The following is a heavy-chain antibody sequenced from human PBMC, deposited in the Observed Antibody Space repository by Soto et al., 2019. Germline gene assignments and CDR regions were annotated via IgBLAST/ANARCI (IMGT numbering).Heavy chain of an antibody. CDR1: GFNFGSYA. CDR3: AKHSTMVRGVIPDTFDY. V-gene: IGHV3-23*01. CDR2: ISGSGGST. J-gene: IGHJ4*02. D-gene: IGHD3-10*01. Sequence: GGSLRLSCAASGFNFGSYAVSWVRQAPGKGLEWVSAISGSGGSTYYADSVKGRFTISRDNSKNTLYLQMNSLRAEDTAVYYCAKHSTMVRGVIPDTFDYWGQGTLVTVSS.